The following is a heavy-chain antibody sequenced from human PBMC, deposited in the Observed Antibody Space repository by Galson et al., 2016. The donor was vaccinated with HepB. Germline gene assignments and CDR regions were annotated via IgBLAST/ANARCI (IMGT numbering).Heavy chain of an antibody. J-gene: IGHJ4*02. V-gene: IGHV4-4*07. Sequence: LRLSCAASGFTFSAYSMNWARQAPGKGLEWIGRIYSSGVTNYNPSLKRRLMMSIDTSKNQFSLKMRSVTAADTAVYYCARDFERFFDYWGQGNLVTVSS. CDR2: IYSSGVT. CDR3: ARDFERFFDY. D-gene: IGHD3-3*01. CDR1: GFTFSAYS.